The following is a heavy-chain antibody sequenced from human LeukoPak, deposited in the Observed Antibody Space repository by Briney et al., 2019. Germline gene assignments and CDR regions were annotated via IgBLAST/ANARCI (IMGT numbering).Heavy chain of an antibody. J-gene: IGHJ4*02. CDR2: IRNVGNDK. D-gene: IGHD7-27*01. Sequence: PGGSLRLSCVVSGFRLSTYGMHWVRQALGKGLEWVSFIRNVGNDKYYAQSVKGRFTISRDDSKNTQYLQMNSLRGEDTAVYYCATDFNWAWNYWGQGTLVTVSS. CDR1: GFRLSTYG. CDR3: ATDFNWAWNY. V-gene: IGHV3-30*02.